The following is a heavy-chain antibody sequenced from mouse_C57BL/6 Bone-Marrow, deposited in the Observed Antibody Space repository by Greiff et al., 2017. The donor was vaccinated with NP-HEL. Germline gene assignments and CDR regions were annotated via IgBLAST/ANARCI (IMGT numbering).Heavy chain of an antibody. CDR3: AREHYYGSSPGY. CDR2: ISSGSSTI. Sequence: EVHLVESGGGLVKPGGSLKLSCAASGFTFSDYGMHWVRQAPEKGLEWVAYISSGSSTIYYADTVKGRFTISRDNAKNTLFLQMTSLKSEDTAMYYCAREHYYGSSPGYWCQGTTLTVSS. D-gene: IGHD1-1*01. CDR1: GFTFSDYG. V-gene: IGHV5-17*01. J-gene: IGHJ2*01.